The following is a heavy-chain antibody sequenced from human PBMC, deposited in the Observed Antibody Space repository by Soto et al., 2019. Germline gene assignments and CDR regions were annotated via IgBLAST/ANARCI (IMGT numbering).Heavy chain of an antibody. V-gene: IGHV3-74*01. J-gene: IGHJ3*02. D-gene: IGHD2-15*01. CDR2: INSDGSST. CDR3: ARVLPGSLKVLGYCSGGSCPQDAFDI. Sequence: GGSLRLSCAASGFTFSSYWMHWVRQAPGKGLVWVSRINSDGSSTSYADSVKGRFTISRDNAKNTLYLQMNSLRAEDTAVYYCARVLPGSLKVLGYCSGGSCPQDAFDIWGQGTMVTVSS. CDR1: GFTFSSYW.